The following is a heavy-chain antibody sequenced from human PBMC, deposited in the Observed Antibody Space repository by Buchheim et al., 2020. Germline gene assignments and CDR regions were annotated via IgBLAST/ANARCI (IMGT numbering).Heavy chain of an antibody. CDR3: AKDGHCSGGSCYPNHFDY. CDR1: GFSFINYG. CDR2: ISNDGSNK. Sequence: QVQLVESGGGVVQPGRSLRLSCAASGFSFINYGMHWVRQAPGKGLEWVAFISNDGSNKYYADSVKGRFTISRDISENTLYLQKNSLRAEDTAVYYCAKDGHCSGGSCYPNHFDYWGQGTL. D-gene: IGHD2-15*01. J-gene: IGHJ4*02. V-gene: IGHV3-30*18.